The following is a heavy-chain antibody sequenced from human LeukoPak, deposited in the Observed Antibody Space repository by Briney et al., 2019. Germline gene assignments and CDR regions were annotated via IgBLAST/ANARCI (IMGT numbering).Heavy chain of an antibody. J-gene: IGHJ4*02. V-gene: IGHV3-53*01. CDR2: IYSGGST. D-gene: IGHD4-23*01. Sequence: GGSLRLSCAASGFTVSSNYMSWVRQAPGKGLEWVSVIYSGGSTYYADSVKGRFTISRDNSKNTLYLQMNGLRAEDTAVYYCARVTVGTFDYWGQGTLVTVSS. CDR3: ARVTVGTFDY. CDR1: GFTVSSNY.